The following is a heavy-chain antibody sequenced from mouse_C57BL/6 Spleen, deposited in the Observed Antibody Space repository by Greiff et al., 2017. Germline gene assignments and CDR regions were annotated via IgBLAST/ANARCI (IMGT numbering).Heavy chain of an antibody. CDR2: IDPEDGET. J-gene: IGHJ3*01. CDR3: ARDYYGSSHFAY. D-gene: IGHD1-1*01. Sequence: DVQLQESGAELVKPGASVKLSCTASGFNIKDYYMHWVKQRTEQGLEWIGRIDPEDGETKYAPKFQGKATITAETSSNTAYLQLSSLTSEDTSVYYCARDYYGSSHFAYWGQGTLVTVSA. V-gene: IGHV14-2*01. CDR1: GFNIKDYY.